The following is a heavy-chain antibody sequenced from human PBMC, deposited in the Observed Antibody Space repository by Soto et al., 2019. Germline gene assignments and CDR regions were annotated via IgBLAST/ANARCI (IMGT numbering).Heavy chain of an antibody. D-gene: IGHD3-22*01. V-gene: IGHV1-69*06. J-gene: IGHJ2*01. CDR2: IIPIFGTA. CDR1: EDTFRNYA. CDR3: ASTKHDSSAYYYWYLGL. Sequence: SVKVSCKASEDTFRNYAISWVRQAPGRGLEWMGGIIPIFGTANYAQKFQGRVTITADTSANTVYLELSSLRSEDTAVYYCASTKHDSSAYYYWYLGLWGRGTLVTVSA.